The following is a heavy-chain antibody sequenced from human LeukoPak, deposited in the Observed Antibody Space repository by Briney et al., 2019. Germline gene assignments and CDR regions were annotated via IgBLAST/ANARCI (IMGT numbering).Heavy chain of an antibody. CDR1: GGSISSYY. Sequence: SETLSLTCTVSGGSISSYYWSWIRQPAGKGLEWIGRIYTSGSTNYNPSLNSRVTISEDTSKDQFSLKLSSVTAADTAVYYCAGSGSYYPARLDYWGQGTLVTVSS. J-gene: IGHJ4*02. D-gene: IGHD1-26*01. V-gene: IGHV4-4*07. CDR3: AGSGSYYPARLDY. CDR2: IYTSGST.